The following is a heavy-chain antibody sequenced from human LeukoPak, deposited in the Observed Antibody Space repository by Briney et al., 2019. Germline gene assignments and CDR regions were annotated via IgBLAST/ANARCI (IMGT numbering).Heavy chain of an antibody. CDR3: ARGTSSGYDSTPFDY. Sequence: SETLSLTRAVYGGSFSGYYWSWIRQPPGKGLEWIGEINHSGSTNYNPSLKSRVTISVDTSKNQFSLKLSSVTAADTAVYYCARGTSSGYDSTPFDYWGQGTLVTVSS. V-gene: IGHV4-34*01. D-gene: IGHD5-12*01. CDR2: INHSGST. CDR1: GGSFSGYY. J-gene: IGHJ4*02.